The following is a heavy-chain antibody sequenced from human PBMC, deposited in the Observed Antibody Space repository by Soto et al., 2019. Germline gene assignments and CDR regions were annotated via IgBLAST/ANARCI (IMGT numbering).Heavy chain of an antibody. CDR2: IWYDGSNK. D-gene: IGHD2-15*01. CDR1: GFTFSSYG. V-gene: IGHV3-33*01. J-gene: IGHJ6*02. Sequence: QVQLVESGGGVVQPGRSLRLSCAASGFTFSSYGMHWVRQAPGKRLEWVAVIWYDGSNKYYADSVKGRFTISRDNSKNTLYLQMNSLRAEDTAVYYCARGRYCSGGSCRTYYYYYGMDVWGQGTTVTVSS. CDR3: ARGRYCSGGSCRTYYYYYGMDV.